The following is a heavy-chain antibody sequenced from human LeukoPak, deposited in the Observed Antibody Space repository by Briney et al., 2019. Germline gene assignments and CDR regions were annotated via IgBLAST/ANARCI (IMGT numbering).Heavy chain of an antibody. V-gene: IGHV3-7*03. Sequence: GGSLRLSCAASGFTFSCYWMIWARQAPGKGLEWVASINHNGNVNYYVDSVKGRFTISRDNAKNSLYLQMSNLRAEDTAVYFCARGGGLDVWGQGATVTVSS. CDR1: GFTFSCYW. J-gene: IGHJ6*02. CDR2: INHNGNVN. CDR3: ARGGGLDV. D-gene: IGHD3-16*01.